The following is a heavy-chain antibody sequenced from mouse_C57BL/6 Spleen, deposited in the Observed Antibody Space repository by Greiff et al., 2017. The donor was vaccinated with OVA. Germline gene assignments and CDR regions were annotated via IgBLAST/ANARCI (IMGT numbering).Heavy chain of an antibody. D-gene: IGHD3-2*02. J-gene: IGHJ3*01. CDR2: INPNNGGT. CDR3: ARGETAQATSAWFAY. V-gene: IGHV1-26*01. CDR1: GYTFTDYY. Sequence: VQLQQSGPELVKPGASVKISCKASGYTFTDYYMNWVKQSHGKSLEWIGDINPNNGGTSYNQKFKGKATLTVDKSSSTAYMELRSLTSEDSAVYYCARGETAQATSAWFAYWGQGTLVTVSA.